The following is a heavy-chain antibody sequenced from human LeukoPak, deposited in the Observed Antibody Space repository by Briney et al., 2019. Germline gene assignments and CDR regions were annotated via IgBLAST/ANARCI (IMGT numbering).Heavy chain of an antibody. CDR3: ARVDYYGSGSPGP. Sequence: KSSETLSLTCTVSGGSISSSNWWSWVRQPPGKGLEWIGEIYHSGSTNYNPSLKSRVTISVDKSKNQFSLKLSSVTAADTAVYYCARVDYYGSGSPGPWGQGTLVTVSS. V-gene: IGHV4-4*02. D-gene: IGHD3-10*01. CDR2: IYHSGST. CDR1: GGSISSSNW. J-gene: IGHJ5*02.